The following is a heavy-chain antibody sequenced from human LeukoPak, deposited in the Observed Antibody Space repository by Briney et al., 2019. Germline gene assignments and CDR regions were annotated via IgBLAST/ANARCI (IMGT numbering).Heavy chain of an antibody. CDR2: ISYDGSNK. V-gene: IGHV3-30*18. D-gene: IGHD6-19*01. CDR1: GFTFSSYG. CDR3: AKDRRSSGVVPLSYFDY. J-gene: IGHJ4*02. Sequence: GGSLRLSCAASGFTFSSYGMHWVRQAPGKGLEWVAVISYDGSNKYYADSVKGRFTISRDNSKNTLYLQMNSLRAEDTAVYYCAKDRRSSGVVPLSYFDYWGQGTLVTVSS.